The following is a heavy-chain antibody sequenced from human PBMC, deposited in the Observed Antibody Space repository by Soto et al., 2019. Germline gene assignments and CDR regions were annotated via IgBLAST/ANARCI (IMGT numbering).Heavy chain of an antibody. Sequence: QVQLQQWGAGPLRPLETLSLTCGVSGGSFSGYYWAWIRQSPGKGLEWIGEINDRGSINYNPSLKSRVSISVDTSKNHYSLNLRSVTAADTAVDYCARESHDILTGPPWVWYFDLWGRGTLVNVSS. CDR2: INDRGSI. CDR1: GGSFSGYY. V-gene: IGHV4-34*01. J-gene: IGHJ2*01. CDR3: ARESHDILTGPPWVWYFDL. D-gene: IGHD3-9*01.